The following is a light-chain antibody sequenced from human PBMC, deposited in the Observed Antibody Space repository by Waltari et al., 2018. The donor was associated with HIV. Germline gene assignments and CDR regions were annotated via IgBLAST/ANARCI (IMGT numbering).Light chain of an antibody. CDR2: DVI. J-gene: IGLJ3*02. CDR3: SSYTSINTWV. V-gene: IGLV2-14*03. CDR1: SSDVGGYNY. Sequence: QSALTQPASVSGSPGQSITISCTGTSSDVGGYNYVSWYQQHPGKAPKLIIFDVINRPSGVSNRFSGSKSGNTASLTISGLQAEDEADYYCSSYTSINTWVFGTGTKLTVL.